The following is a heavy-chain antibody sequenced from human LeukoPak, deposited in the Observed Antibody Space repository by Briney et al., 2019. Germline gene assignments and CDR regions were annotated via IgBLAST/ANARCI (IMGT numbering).Heavy chain of an antibody. V-gene: IGHV3-23*03. CDR2: IYSDSNT. CDR1: GFTFSNYA. D-gene: IGHD2/OR15-2a*01. CDR3: ARDCCNSAWYSD. Sequence: GGSLRLSCAASGFTFSNYAMTWVRQAPGKGLEWVSFIYSDSNTYYADSVKGRFTISRDNSKNTLYLQMNSLRAEDTAVYYCARDCCNSAWYSDWGQGTLVTVSS. J-gene: IGHJ4*02.